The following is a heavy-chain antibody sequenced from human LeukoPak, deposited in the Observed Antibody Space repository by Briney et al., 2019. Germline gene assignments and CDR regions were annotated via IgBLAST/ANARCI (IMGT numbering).Heavy chain of an antibody. CDR2: IYYSGGT. J-gene: IGHJ5*02. CDR1: GGSISSYY. CDR3: ARLDIVVVPAHVGWFDP. Sequence: SETLSLTCTVSGGSISSYYWSWIRQPPGKGLEWIGYIYYSGGTYYNPSLKSRVTISVDTSKNQFSLKLSSVTAADTAVYYCARLDIVVVPAHVGWFDPWGQGTLVTVSS. D-gene: IGHD2-2*01. V-gene: IGHV4-59*12.